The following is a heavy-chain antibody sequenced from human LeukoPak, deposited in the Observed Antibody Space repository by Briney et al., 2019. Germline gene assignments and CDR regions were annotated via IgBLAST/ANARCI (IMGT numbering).Heavy chain of an antibody. CDR1: GFIFSSYD. V-gene: IGHV3-30*02. CDR3: AKDWSDQGNYYYMDV. J-gene: IGHJ6*03. CDR2: IRCDGSNT. Sequence: GGSLRLSCAASGFIFSSYDMHWVRQAPGKGLEWVAFIRCDGSNTYYADSVKGRFTISRDNSKNTLYLQMNSLRGVDTAVYYCAKDWSDQGNYYYMDVWGKGTTVTISS. D-gene: IGHD3-3*01.